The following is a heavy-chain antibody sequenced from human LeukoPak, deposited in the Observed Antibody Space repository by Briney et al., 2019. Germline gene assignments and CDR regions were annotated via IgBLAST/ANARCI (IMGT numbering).Heavy chain of an antibody. J-gene: IGHJ4*02. CDR1: GFTFSSYA. CDR3: ALTYYFDRRGYSYFDC. CDR2: ISYDGSNK. D-gene: IGHD3-22*01. V-gene: IGHV3-30*14. Sequence: GGSLRLSCAASGFTFSSYAMHWVRQAPGKGLEWVAVISYDGSNKYYADSVKGRFTISRDKSKNTLHLQMDSLRPEDTAMYYCALTYYFDRRGYSYFDCWGQGALVTVSS.